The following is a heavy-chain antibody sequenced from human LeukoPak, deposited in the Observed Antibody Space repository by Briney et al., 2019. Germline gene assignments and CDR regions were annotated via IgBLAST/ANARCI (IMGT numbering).Heavy chain of an antibody. CDR2: ISGSGGST. CDR1: GFTFSSYG. J-gene: IGHJ4*02. CDR3: ARRKEIDY. Sequence: GGSLRLSCAASGFTFSSYGIIWVRQAPGKGLEWVSGISGSGGSTYYADSVKGRFTISRDNSKNTLYLQMNSLRAEDTAVYYCARRKEIDYWGQGTLVTVSS. V-gene: IGHV3-23*01.